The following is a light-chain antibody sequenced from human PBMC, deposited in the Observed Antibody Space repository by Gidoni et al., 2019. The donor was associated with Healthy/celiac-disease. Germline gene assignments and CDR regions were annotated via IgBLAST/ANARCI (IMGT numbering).Light chain of an antibody. CDR1: QDISNY. CDR3: QQYDNLLET. Sequence: DIQMTQSPSSLSASVGDRVTITCQASQDISNYLNWYQQKPGKAPKLLIYDASNLETGVPSRFSGSGSGTDFTFTISSLQPEDIATYYCQQYDNLLETFGQXTKLEIK. V-gene: IGKV1-33*01. CDR2: DAS. J-gene: IGKJ2*01.